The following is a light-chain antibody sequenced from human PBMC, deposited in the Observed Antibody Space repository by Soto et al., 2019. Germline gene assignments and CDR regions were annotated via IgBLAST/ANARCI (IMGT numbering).Light chain of an antibody. V-gene: IGKV1-5*01. CDR1: QSISSW. J-gene: IGKJ1*01. CDR2: DAS. Sequence: DIQMTQPPSTLSASIGDRVTITCRASQSISSWLAWYQQKPGKAPKLLIYDASSLESGVPSRFSGSGSGTEFTLTISSLQPDDFATYYCQQYNSYSLTFGQGSIVDVK. CDR3: QQYNSYSLT.